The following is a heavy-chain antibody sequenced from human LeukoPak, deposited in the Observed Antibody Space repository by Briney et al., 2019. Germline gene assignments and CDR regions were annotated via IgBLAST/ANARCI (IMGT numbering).Heavy chain of an antibody. J-gene: IGHJ4*02. CDR2: IRYDGSHK. D-gene: IGHD6-13*01. V-gene: IGHV3-33*08. CDR1: GFSFNTYW. CDR3: AIGYSSSWYPLYYIDY. Sequence: GGSLRLSCAAAGFSFNTYWIHLVRQAPTKRLDKVAVIRYDGSHKHYTAAVKGRLTISRDNTKNTLYLQMNNLRADHSAVHYCAIGYSSSWYPLYYIDYWGQGTLVTVSS.